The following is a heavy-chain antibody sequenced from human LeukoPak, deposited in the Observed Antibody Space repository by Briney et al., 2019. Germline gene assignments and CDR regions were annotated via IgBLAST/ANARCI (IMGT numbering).Heavy chain of an antibody. CDR3: AKELGFYYDRVDY. J-gene: IGHJ4*02. D-gene: IGHD3-22*01. CDR1: GFTFGDYA. CDR2: ISGSGGST. Sequence: GGSLRLSCTASGFTFGDYAMSWVRQAPGKGLEWVSAISGSGGSTYYADSVKGRFTISRDNSKNTLYLQMNSLRAEDTAVYYCAKELGFYYDRVDYWGQGTLVTVSS. V-gene: IGHV3-23*01.